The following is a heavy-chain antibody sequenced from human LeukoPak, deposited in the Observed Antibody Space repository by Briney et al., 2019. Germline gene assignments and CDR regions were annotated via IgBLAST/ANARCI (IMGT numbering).Heavy chain of an antibody. Sequence: PSETLSLTCTVSGGSISSYYWSWIRQPPGKGLEWIGYIYYSGSTNYNPSLKSRVTISVDRSKNQFSLKLSSVTAADTAVYYCARGRREYSSSFDYWGQGTLVTVSS. CDR1: GGSISSYY. V-gene: IGHV4-59*12. CDR2: IYYSGST. D-gene: IGHD6-6*01. CDR3: ARGRREYSSSFDY. J-gene: IGHJ4*02.